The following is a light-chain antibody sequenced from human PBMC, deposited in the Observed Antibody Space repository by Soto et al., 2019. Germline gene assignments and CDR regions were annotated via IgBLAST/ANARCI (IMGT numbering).Light chain of an antibody. CDR1: QDIAIY. J-gene: IGKJ4*01. CDR3: QQLRMYPST. CDR2: AAS. Sequence: IQLTQSPSSLSASVGDRVTITCRASQDIAIYLAWYQQKPGEAPKLLIYAASTLYGGAPSRFSGSGSGTDFALTITSLHAEDFATYYCQQLRMYPSTFGGGTKVDIK. V-gene: IGKV1-9*01.